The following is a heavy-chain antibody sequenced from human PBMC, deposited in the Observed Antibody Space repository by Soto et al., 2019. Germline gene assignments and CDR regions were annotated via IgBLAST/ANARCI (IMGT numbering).Heavy chain of an antibody. CDR2: IHPSGDT. CDR1: GYKVTTYF. Sequence: ASVKVSCQAWGYKVTTYFIHWVRQAPGQGLEWMGMIHPSGDTGYAQKFRGRVTMTIDTSTTTAYMELRNLTSEDTAVYFSVRGYCTTSPCSGDFQFWGQGTLVTVSS. J-gene: IGHJ1*01. V-gene: IGHV1-46*01. D-gene: IGHD2-15*01. CDR3: VRGYCTTSPCSGDFQF.